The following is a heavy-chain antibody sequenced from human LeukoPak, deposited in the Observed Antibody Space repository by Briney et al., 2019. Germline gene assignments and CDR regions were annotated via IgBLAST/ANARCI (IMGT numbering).Heavy chain of an antibody. CDR2: IYYSGST. Sequence: SETLSLTCTVSGGSISSYYWSWIRQPPGKGLEWIGYIYYSGSTNYNPSLKSRVTISVDTSKNQFSLKLSSVTAADTAVYYCATFNWGSDYWGQGTLVTVSS. CDR3: ATFNWGSDY. J-gene: IGHJ4*02. D-gene: IGHD7-27*01. CDR1: GGSISSYY. V-gene: IGHV4-59*08.